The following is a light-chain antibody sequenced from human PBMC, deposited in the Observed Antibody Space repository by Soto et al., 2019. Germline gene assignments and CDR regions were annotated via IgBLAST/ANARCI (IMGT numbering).Light chain of an antibody. J-gene: IGKJ1*01. V-gene: IGKV3-20*01. CDR3: QQYGSSGT. Sequence: EIVMTQSPATLSLSPGEGATLSCRASQSISSSYLSWYQHKPGQAPRLLISGASTGATGIPARFSGSGSGTDFTLTISRLEPEDFAVYYCQQYGSSGTFGQGTKVDI. CDR2: GAS. CDR1: QSISSSY.